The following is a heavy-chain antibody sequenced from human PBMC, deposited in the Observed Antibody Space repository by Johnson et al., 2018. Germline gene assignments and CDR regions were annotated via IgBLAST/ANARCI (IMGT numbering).Heavy chain of an antibody. D-gene: IGHD3-10*01. CDR2: ISGSGGST. CDR3: ARGPSGYYYMDV. J-gene: IGHJ6*03. CDR1: GFTFSSYA. Sequence: VQLVESGGGLVQPGGSLRLSCAASGFTFSSYAMSWVRQAPGKGLEWVSAISGSGGSTYYADSVKVRFTISRENSKNSLYLQMNSLRAGDTGVYYCARGPSGYYYMDVWGKGTTVTVSS. V-gene: IGHV3-23*04.